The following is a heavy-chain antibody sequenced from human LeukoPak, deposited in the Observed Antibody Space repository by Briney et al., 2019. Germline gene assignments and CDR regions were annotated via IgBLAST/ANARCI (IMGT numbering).Heavy chain of an antibody. D-gene: IGHD5-18*01. J-gene: IGHJ4*02. CDR2: INTGNGNT. Sequence: ASVKVSCTASGYIFTSYPIHWVRQAPGQRLEWMGWINTGNGNTKYSQKFEGRVTVTRDTSATADYMELSSLRSEDTAVYYCARDRAMADYWGQGTLVTVSS. V-gene: IGHV1-3*04. CDR1: GYIFTSYP. CDR3: ARDRAMADY.